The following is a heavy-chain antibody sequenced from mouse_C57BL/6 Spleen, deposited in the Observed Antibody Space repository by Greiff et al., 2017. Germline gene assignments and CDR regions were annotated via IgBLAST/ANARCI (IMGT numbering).Heavy chain of an antibody. J-gene: IGHJ3*01. CDR2: IHPNSGST. Sequence: VQLQQSGAELVKPGASVKLSCKASGYTFTSYWMHWVKQRPGQGLEWIGMIHPNSGSTNYNEKFKSKATLTVDKSSSTAYMQLSSLTSEDSAVYYCANYYGSSPGGFAYWGQGTLVTVSA. D-gene: IGHD1-1*01. CDR1: GYTFTSYW. V-gene: IGHV1-64*01. CDR3: ANYYGSSPGGFAY.